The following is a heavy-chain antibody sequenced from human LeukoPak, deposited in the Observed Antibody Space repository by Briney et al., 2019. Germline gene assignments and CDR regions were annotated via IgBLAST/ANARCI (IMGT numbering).Heavy chain of an antibody. D-gene: IGHD2-2*01. CDR3: AKARPAAEVDY. Sequence: PGGSLRLSCAATGFTFSSYSTHWVRQAPGKGLEWVSVINTGGEITYYADSVKGRLTISRDNSKSTLYLQMNSLRVDDTAVYYCAKARPAAEVDYWGQGTLVTVSS. V-gene: IGHV3-23*01. CDR2: INTGGEIT. CDR1: GFTFSSYS. J-gene: IGHJ4*02.